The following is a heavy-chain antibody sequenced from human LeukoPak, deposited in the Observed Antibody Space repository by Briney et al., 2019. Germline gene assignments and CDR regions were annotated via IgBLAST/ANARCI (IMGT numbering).Heavy chain of an antibody. Sequence: GGSLRLSCAASRFTFSTYSINWVRQAPGKGLEWVSSISSSSSYIYYADSVKGRFTISRDNAKNSLYLQMNSLRAEDTAVYYCARDMIVVVLSGMDVWGKGTTVTVSS. V-gene: IGHV3-21*01. CDR3: ARDMIVVVLSGMDV. J-gene: IGHJ6*04. CDR1: RFTFSTYS. CDR2: ISSSSSYI. D-gene: IGHD2-2*01.